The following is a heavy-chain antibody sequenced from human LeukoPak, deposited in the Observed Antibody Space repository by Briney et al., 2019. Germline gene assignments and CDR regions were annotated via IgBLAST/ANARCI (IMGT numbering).Heavy chain of an antibody. V-gene: IGHV3-21*01. CDR3: ARNLGYCSGGTCYSGGDYYFQF. Sequence: PGGSLRLSCAASGFTFSSYSMSWVRQAPGKGLEWVSSISSSSSYIYYADSVKGRFTISRDNAQNSLFLQLSSLRAEDTAVYYCARNLGYCSGGTCYSGGDYYFQFWGQGTLVTVSS. CDR2: ISSSSSYI. CDR1: GFTFSSYS. D-gene: IGHD2-15*01. J-gene: IGHJ4*02.